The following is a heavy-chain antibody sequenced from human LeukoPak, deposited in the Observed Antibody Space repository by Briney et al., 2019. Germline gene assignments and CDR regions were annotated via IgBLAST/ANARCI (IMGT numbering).Heavy chain of an antibody. Sequence: ASVKVSCKVSGYTLTELSMHWVRQATGQGLERMGWMNPNSGNTGYAQKFQGRVTMTRNTSISTAYMELSSLRSEDTAVYYCARGGRNWWYYGDYEVVDYWGQGTLVTVSS. CDR1: GYTLTELS. V-gene: IGHV1-8*01. D-gene: IGHD4-17*01. CDR3: ARGGRNWWYYGDYEVVDY. J-gene: IGHJ4*02. CDR2: MNPNSGNT.